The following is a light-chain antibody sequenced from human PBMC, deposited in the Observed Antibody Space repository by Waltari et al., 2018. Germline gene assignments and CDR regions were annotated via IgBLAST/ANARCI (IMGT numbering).Light chain of an antibody. V-gene: IGLV3-21*01. CDR3: QVWDSRSDHVV. CDR2: DDR. CDR1: NIGNYS. Sequence: SYVLTQPPSVSVAPGKTATITCGGPNIGNYSVHWYQQRPGPAPVLVVHDDRDRPSGIPERFSGSTSGKSATLTITRVEAGDEADYYCQVWDSRSDHVVFGGGTKLTVL. J-gene: IGLJ2*01.